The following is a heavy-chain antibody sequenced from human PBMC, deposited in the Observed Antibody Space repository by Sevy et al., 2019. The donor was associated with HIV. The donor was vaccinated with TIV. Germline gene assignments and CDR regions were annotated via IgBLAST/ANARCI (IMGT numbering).Heavy chain of an antibody. D-gene: IGHD2-15*01. CDR2: IWYDGSKI. J-gene: IGHJ6*02. V-gene: IGHV3-33*01. CDR3: ARDHPDKDGMDV. Sequence: GGSLRLSCAASGFSFSYYGMHWVRQVPGKGLEWVAHIWYDGSKIYYADSVKGRFTISRDNSKNTLYLQMNSLRAEDTSVYYCARDHPDKDGMDVWGQWTTVTVSS. CDR1: GFSFSYYG.